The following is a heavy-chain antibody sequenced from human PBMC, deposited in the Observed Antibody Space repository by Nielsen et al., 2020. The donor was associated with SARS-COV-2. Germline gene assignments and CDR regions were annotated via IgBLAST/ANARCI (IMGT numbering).Heavy chain of an antibody. Sequence: GGPLRLSCAASGFTFSSYWMHWVRQAPGKGLVWVSRINSDGSSTSYADSVKGRFTISRDNAKNTLYLQMNSLRAEDTAVYYCARVRVREQLVDDDAFDIWGQGTMVTVSS. D-gene: IGHD6-13*01. V-gene: IGHV3-74*01. CDR1: GFTFSSYW. CDR3: ARVRVREQLVDDDAFDI. CDR2: INSDGSST. J-gene: IGHJ3*02.